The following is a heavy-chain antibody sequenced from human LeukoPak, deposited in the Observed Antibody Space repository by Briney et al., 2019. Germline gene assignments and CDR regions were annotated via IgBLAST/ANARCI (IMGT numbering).Heavy chain of an antibody. V-gene: IGHV1-2*02. D-gene: IGHD3-10*01. CDR3: ARDLFTITTVDY. Sequence: ASVKVSCKASGYTFIDFYMHWVRQAPGQGLEWMGWINPKNGGTNYAQKFQGRVTMTRDTSISTAYMELSRLRSDDTAVYYCARDLFTITTVDYWGQGTLVTVSS. CDR1: GYTFIDFY. CDR2: INPKNGGT. J-gene: IGHJ4*02.